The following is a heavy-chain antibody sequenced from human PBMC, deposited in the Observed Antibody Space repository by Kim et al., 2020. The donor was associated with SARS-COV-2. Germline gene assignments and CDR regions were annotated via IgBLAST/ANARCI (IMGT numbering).Heavy chain of an antibody. J-gene: IGHJ6*03. CDR3: AKARDYFYYMDV. Sequence: TRDAQRWQGRVTMTRDTSISTAYMEMSSLRLDDTAVYYCAKARDYFYYMDVWGQGTTVSVSS. D-gene: IGHD5-12*01. V-gene: IGHV1-2*02. CDR2: T.